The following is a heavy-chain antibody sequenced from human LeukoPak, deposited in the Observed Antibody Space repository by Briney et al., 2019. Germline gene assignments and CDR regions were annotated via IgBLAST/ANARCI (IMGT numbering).Heavy chain of an antibody. D-gene: IGHD2-15*01. Sequence: SETLSLTCAVYGGSFSGYYWSWIRQPPGKGLEWIGEINHSGSTNYNPSLKSRVIISVDTSKNQFSLKLSSVTAADAAVYYCARGKLLRAFDIWGQGTMVTVSS. V-gene: IGHV4-34*01. CDR3: ARGKLLRAFDI. CDR2: INHSGST. J-gene: IGHJ3*02. CDR1: GGSFSGYY.